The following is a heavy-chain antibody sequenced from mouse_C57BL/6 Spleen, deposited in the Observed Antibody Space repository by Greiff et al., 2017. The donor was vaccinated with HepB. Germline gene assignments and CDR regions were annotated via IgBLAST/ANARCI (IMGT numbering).Heavy chain of an antibody. Sequence: QVQLQQSGPELVKPGASVKISCKASGYSFTSYYIHWVKQRPGQGLEWIGWIYPGSGNTKYNEKFKGKATLTADTSSSTAYMQLSSLTSEDSAVYYCARPGTERDYYFDYWGQGTTLTVSS. J-gene: IGHJ2*01. CDR3: ARPGTERDYYFDY. D-gene: IGHD4-1*01. V-gene: IGHV1-66*01. CDR1: GYSFTSYY. CDR2: IYPGSGNT.